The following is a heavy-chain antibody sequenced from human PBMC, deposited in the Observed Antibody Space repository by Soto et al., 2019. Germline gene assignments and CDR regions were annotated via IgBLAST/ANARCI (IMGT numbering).Heavy chain of an antibody. V-gene: IGHV3-30*03. CDR2: ISYDGSNK. J-gene: IGHJ3*02. CDR1: GLTFSSYG. Sequence: GGFLTVSCGACGLTFSSYGLHWVRQAPGKGLEWVAVISYDGSNKYYADSVKGRLTISRDNSKNTLYLQMNSLRAEDTAVYYCAVPYLYSSSTFDMWGQRTMVTVSS. D-gene: IGHD6-6*01. CDR3: AVPYLYSSSTFDM.